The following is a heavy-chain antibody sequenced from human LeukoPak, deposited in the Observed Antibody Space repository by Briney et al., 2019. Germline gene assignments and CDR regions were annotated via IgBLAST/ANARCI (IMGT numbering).Heavy chain of an antibody. CDR1: GFTFSSYA. J-gene: IGHJ6*04. V-gene: IGHV3-30*02. Sequence: GGSLRLSCAASGFTFSSYAMHWVRQAPGKGLEWVAFIRYDENNKYYADSVKDRFTISRDNAKNSLYLQMNSLRAEDTAVYYCAELGITMIGGVWGKGTTVTISS. CDR2: IRYDENNK. D-gene: IGHD3-10*02. CDR3: AELGITMIGGV.